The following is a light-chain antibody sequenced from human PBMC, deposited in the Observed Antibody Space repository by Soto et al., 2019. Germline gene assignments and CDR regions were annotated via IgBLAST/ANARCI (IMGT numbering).Light chain of an antibody. V-gene: IGKV1-9*01. CDR2: ASS. CDR3: QQIDSYPRT. CDR1: QGVSSA. Sequence: IQLTQSPSSLSASGGDRVTITCRAGQGVSSALAWYQQKPGKAPNLLISASSTLQTGVPSRFSGSGSGTDFALTISSLQPEDFATYYCQQIDSYPRTFGQGTKV. J-gene: IGKJ1*01.